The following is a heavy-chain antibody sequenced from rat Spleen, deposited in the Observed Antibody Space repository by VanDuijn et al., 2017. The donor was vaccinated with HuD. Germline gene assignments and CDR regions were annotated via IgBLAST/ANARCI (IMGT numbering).Heavy chain of an antibody. CDR1: GFSLTSDG. V-gene: IGHV2S12*01. D-gene: IGHD1-12*02. CDR3: TGYYGSYYHKPTWFSY. CDR2: VSSGGNT. J-gene: IGHJ2*01. Sequence: QVQLKESGPGLVQPSQTLSLTCTVSGFSLTSDGVSWVRQPPGKGLEWIAAVSSGGNTYYDSNLKPRLSISRDTSKSQVFLKLNSLQTDDPAIYFCTGYYGSYYHKPTWFSYWGQGVKVTGSS.